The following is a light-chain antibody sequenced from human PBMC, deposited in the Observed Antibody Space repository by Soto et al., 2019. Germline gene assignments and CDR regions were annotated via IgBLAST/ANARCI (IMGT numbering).Light chain of an antibody. CDR2: DST. V-gene: IGKV2-30*01. CDR3: QQRNVCPPIT. Sequence: DVVMTQSPLSLPVTLGQPGSSSCRSSEGLVYSDRNTYFNWFQQRPGQSPRLVVYDSTLRANGVPDRFGGSRSGTEFTLTINNLEPEEFAVYYCQQRNVCPPITFGQGTRLEIK. J-gene: IGKJ5*01. CDR1: EGLVYSDRNTY.